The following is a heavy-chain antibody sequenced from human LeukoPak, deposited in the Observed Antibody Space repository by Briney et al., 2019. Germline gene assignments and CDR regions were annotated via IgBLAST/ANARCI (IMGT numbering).Heavy chain of an antibody. CDR2: INAGNGNT. CDR3: ARSILVVPAASHYNYGVDV. V-gene: IGHV1-3*01. Sequence: ASVKVSCKASGYTFAKYAIHWVRQAPGQRLEWMGWINAGNGNTRYSQKFQGGVTITRDTSASTAYMELSSLRSEDTAVYYCARSILVVPAASHYNYGVDVWGQGTTVTVS. CDR1: GYTFAKYA. J-gene: IGHJ6*02. D-gene: IGHD2-2*01.